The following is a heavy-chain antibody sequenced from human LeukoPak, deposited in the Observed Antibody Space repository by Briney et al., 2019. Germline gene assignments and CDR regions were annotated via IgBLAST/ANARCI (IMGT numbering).Heavy chain of an antibody. CDR3: AADLISYCGGDCYPLGAFDI. J-gene: IGHJ3*02. Sequence: ASVKVSCKASGGTFSNYAISWVRQAPGQGLEWMGGIIPISGTANYAQKFQERVTITRDMSTSTAYMELSSLRSEDTAVYYCAADLISYCGGDCYPLGAFDIWGQGTMVTVSS. D-gene: IGHD2-21*02. V-gene: IGHV1-69*05. CDR2: IIPISGTA. CDR1: GGTFSNYA.